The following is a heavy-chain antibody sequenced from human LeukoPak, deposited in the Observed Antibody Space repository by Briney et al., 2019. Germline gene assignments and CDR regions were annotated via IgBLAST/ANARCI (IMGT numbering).Heavy chain of an antibody. D-gene: IGHD1-26*01. CDR2: MNPNSGNT. CDR3: AASSGRYYYYYYMDV. J-gene: IGHJ6*03. CDR1: GYTFTSYD. V-gene: IGHV1-8*01. Sequence: ASVKVSCKASGYTFTSYDINWVRQATGQGLEWMGWMNPNSGNTGYAQKFQERVTITRDMSTRTAYMELSSLRSEDTAVYYCAASSGRYYYYYYMDVWGKGTTVTVSS.